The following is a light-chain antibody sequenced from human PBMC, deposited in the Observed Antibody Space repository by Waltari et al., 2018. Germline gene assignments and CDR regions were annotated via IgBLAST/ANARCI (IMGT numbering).Light chain of an antibody. CDR3: CSNVGSSVF. J-gene: IGLJ2*01. V-gene: IGLV2-23*03. Sequence: QSALTQPASVSGSPGQSITISCTGFNSNVGIYNLVSWYQKHPGKAPKLLIYEGNRRPSGGSNRFSGSKSDNTASLTLSGLQAEDEADYYCCSNVGSSVFFGGGTKLTVL. CDR2: EGN. CDR1: NSNVGIYNL.